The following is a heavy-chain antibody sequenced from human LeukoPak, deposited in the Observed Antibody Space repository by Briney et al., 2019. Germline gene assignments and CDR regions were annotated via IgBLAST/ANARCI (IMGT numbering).Heavy chain of an antibody. Sequence: PGGSLRLSCAASGFTFSSYAMSWVRQAPGKGLEWVSAISGSGGSTYYADSVKGRFTISRDNSKNTLYLQMNSLRAEDTAVYYCAKDTAALDYYDSSGHPQHWGQGTLVTVSS. CDR3: AKDTAALDYYDSSGHPQH. CDR2: ISGSGGST. V-gene: IGHV3-23*01. J-gene: IGHJ1*01. CDR1: GFTFSSYA. D-gene: IGHD3-22*01.